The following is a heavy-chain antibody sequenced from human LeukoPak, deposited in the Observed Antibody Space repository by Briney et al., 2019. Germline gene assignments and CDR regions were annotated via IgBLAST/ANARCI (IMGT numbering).Heavy chain of an antibody. D-gene: IGHD5-18*01. CDR1: GFTFSSYA. Sequence: GGSLRLSCAASGFTFSSYAMSWVRQAPGKGLEWVSAISGSGGSTYYADSVKGRFTISRDNAKNSLYLQMNSLRAEDTAVYYCACSYGPLGAFDIWGQGTMVTVSS. V-gene: IGHV3-23*01. J-gene: IGHJ3*02. CDR2: ISGSGGST. CDR3: ACSYGPLGAFDI.